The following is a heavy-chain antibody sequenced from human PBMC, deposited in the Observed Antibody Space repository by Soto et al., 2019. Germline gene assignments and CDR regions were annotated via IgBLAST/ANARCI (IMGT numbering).Heavy chain of an antibody. D-gene: IGHD2-21*02. CDR2: IIPILGIA. CDR1: GGTFSSYT. V-gene: IGHV1-69*02. CDR3: ARWEVVTAIDAFDI. J-gene: IGHJ3*02. Sequence: QVQLVQSGAEVKKPGSSVKVSCKASGGTFSSYTISWVRQAPGQGLEWMGRIIPILGIANYAQKFQGRVTSTADNSPRTAYMELSSLRSEDTAVYYCARWEVVTAIDAFDIWGQGTMVTVSS.